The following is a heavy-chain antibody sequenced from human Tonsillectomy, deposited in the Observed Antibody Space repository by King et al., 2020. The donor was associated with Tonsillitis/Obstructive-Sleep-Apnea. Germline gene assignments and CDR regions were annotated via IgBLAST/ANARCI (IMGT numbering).Heavy chain of an antibody. D-gene: IGHD3-3*01. CDR3: ARGRCGSGSCYFDY. Sequence: QVQLQQSGPGLVKPSQTLSLTCALSGDSVSSDSAVWNWIRQSPSRGLEWLGRTYYRSKWNNVYAISVKSRITINPDTSKNQFSLQLNSVTPEDTAVYYCARGRCGSGSCYFDYWGQGTLVTVSS. V-gene: IGHV6-1*01. J-gene: IGHJ4*02. CDR1: GDSVSSDSAV. CDR2: TYYRSKWNN.